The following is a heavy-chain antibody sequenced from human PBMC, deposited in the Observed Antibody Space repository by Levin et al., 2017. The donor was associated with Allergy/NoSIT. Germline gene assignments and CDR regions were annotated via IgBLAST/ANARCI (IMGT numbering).Heavy chain of an antibody. J-gene: IGHJ4*02. CDR1: GFTFSSYW. D-gene: IGHD2-21*02. CDR3: ASAVLTARTFDF. CDR2: INSNGSST. Sequence: LSLTCAASGFTFSSYWMHWVRQVPGKGLVWVSRINSNGSSTAYADSVKGRFTISRDNAKNTLYLQMNSLRDEDTAVYYCASAVLTARTFDFWGQGTLVTVSS. V-gene: IGHV3-74*01.